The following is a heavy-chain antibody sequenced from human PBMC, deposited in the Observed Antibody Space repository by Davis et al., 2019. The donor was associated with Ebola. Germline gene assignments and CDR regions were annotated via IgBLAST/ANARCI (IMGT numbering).Heavy chain of an antibody. J-gene: IGHJ6*04. V-gene: IGHV3-48*02. Sequence: GESLKISCAASGFTFSSNSMNWVRQAPGKGLEWVSFISRSSSPIYYADSVKGRFTISRDNAKNSLSLQMNSLRDEDTAVYYCARVLYHYGMDVWGKGTTVTVSS. CDR3: ARVLYHYGMDV. CDR2: ISRSSSPI. CDR1: GFTFSSNS.